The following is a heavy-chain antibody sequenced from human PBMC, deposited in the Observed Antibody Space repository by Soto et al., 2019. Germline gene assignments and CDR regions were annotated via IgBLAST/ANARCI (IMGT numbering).Heavy chain of an antibody. V-gene: IGHV3-11*01. D-gene: IGHD1-1*01. CDR1: GFIFSDYY. Sequence: GGSLRLSCAASGFIFSDYYMSWIRQAPGKGLEWVSYISSSGRTIYYADSVKGRFTISRDNAKNSLYLQMNSLKTEDAAFYYCIREMEAGGLDNWGQGTLVTVSS. CDR2: ISSSGRTI. CDR3: IREMEAGGLDN. J-gene: IGHJ4*02.